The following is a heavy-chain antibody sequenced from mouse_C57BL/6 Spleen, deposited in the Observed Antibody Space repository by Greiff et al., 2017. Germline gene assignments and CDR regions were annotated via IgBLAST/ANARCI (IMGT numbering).Heavy chain of an antibody. CDR1: GYAFSSSW. CDR2: IYPGDGDT. CDR3: AREDYSNLDY. D-gene: IGHD2-5*01. V-gene: IGHV1-82*01. Sequence: VQLQQSGPELVKPGASVKISCKASGYAFSSSWMNWVKQRPGKGLEWIGRIYPGDGDTNYNGKFKGKATLTADKSSSTAYMQLSSLTSEDSAVYFCAREDYSNLDYWGQGTTLTVSS. J-gene: IGHJ2*01.